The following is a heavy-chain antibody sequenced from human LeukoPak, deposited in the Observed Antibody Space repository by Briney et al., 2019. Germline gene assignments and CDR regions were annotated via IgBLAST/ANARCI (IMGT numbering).Heavy chain of an antibody. CDR3: ARDEYYYDRRFDY. D-gene: IGHD3-22*01. CDR1: GGSISSSSYY. CDR2: IYYSGST. V-gene: IGHV4-39*07. J-gene: IGHJ4*02. Sequence: SETLSLTCTVSGGSISSSSYYWGWIRQPPGKGLEWIGSIYYSGSTYYHPSLKSRVTISVDTSKNQFSLKLSSVTAADTAVYYCARDEYYYDRRFDYWGQGTLVTVSS.